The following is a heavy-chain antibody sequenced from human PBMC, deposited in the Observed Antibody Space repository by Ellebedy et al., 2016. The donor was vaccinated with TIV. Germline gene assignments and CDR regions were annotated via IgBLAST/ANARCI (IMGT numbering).Heavy chain of an antibody. CDR1: GGSFNEYY. Sequence: SQTLSLTXXVYGGSFNEYYWNWIRQRPGKGLEWLGQINHNENTNYNPSLQSRVTMSVDTSKGQFSLKLSSVTAADTAVYYCARVGLYYSYYYIDVWGEGVTVTVSS. CDR2: INHNENT. V-gene: IGHV4-34*01. CDR3: ARVGLYYSYYYIDV. J-gene: IGHJ6*03. D-gene: IGHD1-26*01.